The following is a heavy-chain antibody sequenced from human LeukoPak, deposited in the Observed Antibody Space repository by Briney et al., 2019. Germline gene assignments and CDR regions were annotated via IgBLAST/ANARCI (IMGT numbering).Heavy chain of an antibody. Sequence: PGGSLRLSCAASGFTFSSYDMHWVRQVTGKGLEWVSSIGTTGDTHYLGSVKGRFTISRENAKNSVYLQMSPLGAGDTALYYCARGSRWFGSDFDIWGQGTMVTVAS. V-gene: IGHV3-13*01. J-gene: IGHJ3*02. CDR2: IGTTGDT. CDR1: GFTFSSYD. CDR3: ARGSRWFGSDFDI. D-gene: IGHD6-13*01.